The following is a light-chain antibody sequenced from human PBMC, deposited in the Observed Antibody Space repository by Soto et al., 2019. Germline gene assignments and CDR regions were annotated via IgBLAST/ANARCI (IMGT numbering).Light chain of an antibody. V-gene: IGKV3-20*01. Sequence: EIVLTQSPGTLSLSPGERATLSCRASQSLASNYLAWYQQKPGQAPRLLLYGSSTRATGIPDRFSGSGSGTYFTLTISRLEPEDFAVYYCQHYRSSWTFGQGTKVEIK. J-gene: IGKJ1*01. CDR2: GSS. CDR3: QHYRSSWT. CDR1: QSLASNY.